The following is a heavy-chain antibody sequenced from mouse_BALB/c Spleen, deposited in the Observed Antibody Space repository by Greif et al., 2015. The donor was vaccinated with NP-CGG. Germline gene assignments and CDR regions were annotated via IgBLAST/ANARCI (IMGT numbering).Heavy chain of an antibody. Sequence: EVKLVESGGGLAKPGGSLKLSCAASGFAFSSYDMSWVRQTPEKRLEWVAYISSGGGSTYYPDTVKGRLTISRDNAKNTLYLQMSSLKSEDTAMYYCARHYYGSSYSYWGQGTTLTVSS. J-gene: IGHJ2*01. CDR2: ISSGGGST. V-gene: IGHV5-12-1*01. D-gene: IGHD1-1*01. CDR3: ARHYYGSSYSY. CDR1: GFAFSSYD.